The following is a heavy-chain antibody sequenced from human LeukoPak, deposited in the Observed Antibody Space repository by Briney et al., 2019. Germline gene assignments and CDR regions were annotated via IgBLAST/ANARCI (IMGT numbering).Heavy chain of an antibody. Sequence: ASVKVSCKASGYTFTSYDITWVRQATGQRLEWMGWMNPNSGNTGYAQKFQGRVTMTRNTSISTAYMELSSLRSEDTAVYYCARVRRRNWFDPWGQGTLVTVSS. J-gene: IGHJ5*02. CDR3: ARVRRRNWFDP. CDR2: MNPNSGNT. CDR1: GYTFTSYD. V-gene: IGHV1-8*01.